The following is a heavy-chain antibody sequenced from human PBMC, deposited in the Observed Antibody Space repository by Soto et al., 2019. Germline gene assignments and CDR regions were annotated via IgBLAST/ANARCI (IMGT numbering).Heavy chain of an antibody. CDR2: IKGDGSAK. Sequence: VQLVESGGGLVQPGGSLRLSCAASGFTFGNYWMTWVRQAPGKGLEWVANIKGDGSAKSYLDSVRGRFTVSRDNAENSLFLQMNILTAEDTALYYCARDVSPASSGYYLDAFDIWGQGTMVTVS. J-gene: IGHJ3*02. CDR1: GFTFGNYW. D-gene: IGHD6-25*01. V-gene: IGHV3-7*05. CDR3: ARDVSPASSGYYLDAFDI.